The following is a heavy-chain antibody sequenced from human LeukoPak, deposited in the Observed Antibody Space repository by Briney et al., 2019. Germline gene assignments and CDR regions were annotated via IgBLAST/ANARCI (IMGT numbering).Heavy chain of an antibody. J-gene: IGHJ5*02. CDR1: EFTFSSFW. V-gene: IGHV3-74*01. CDR3: ARDGSSWSNWLDP. Sequence: GGSLRLSCAASEFTFSSFWMHWVRQAPGKGLVWVSRISSDGTSTSYADSVKGRFTISRDNAKNTLYLQMNSLRAEDTAVYYCARDGSSWSNWLDPWGQGTLATVSS. D-gene: IGHD6-13*01. CDR2: ISSDGTST.